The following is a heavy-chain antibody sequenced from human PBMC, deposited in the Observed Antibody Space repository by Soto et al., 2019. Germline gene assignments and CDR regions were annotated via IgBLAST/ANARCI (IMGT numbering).Heavy chain of an antibody. Sequence: SETLSLTCTVSGGPISSGGYYWSWIRQHPGKGLEWIGYIYYSGSTYYNPSLKSRVTISVDTSKNQFSLKLSSVTAADTAVYYCARGNLSSSWYLNYWGQGTLVTVSS. V-gene: IGHV4-31*03. D-gene: IGHD6-13*01. CDR2: IYYSGST. CDR3: ARGNLSSSWYLNY. J-gene: IGHJ4*02. CDR1: GGPISSGGYY.